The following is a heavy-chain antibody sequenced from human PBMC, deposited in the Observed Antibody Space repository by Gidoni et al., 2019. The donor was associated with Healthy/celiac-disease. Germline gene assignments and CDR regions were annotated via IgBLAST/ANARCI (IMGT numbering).Heavy chain of an antibody. CDR1: GVTVSSYA. Sequence: EVQLLESGGGLVQPGGSLRLAWAASGVTVSSYAMSWVRQAPGKGLEWVSAISGRGGSTSYADSVKGRFTISRDNSKNTLYLQMNSLRAEDTAVYYCAKSGNYYDRSGYFDYWGQGTLVTVSS. V-gene: IGHV3-23*01. D-gene: IGHD3-22*01. J-gene: IGHJ4*02. CDR2: ISGRGGST. CDR3: AKSGNYYDRSGYFDY.